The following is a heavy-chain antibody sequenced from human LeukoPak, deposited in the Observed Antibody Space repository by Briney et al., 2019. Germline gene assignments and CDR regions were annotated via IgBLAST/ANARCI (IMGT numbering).Heavy chain of an antibody. CDR1: GFTFSSYG. CDR2: IWYDGSNK. V-gene: IGHV3-33*01. J-gene: IGHJ4*02. CDR3: ARDESRGYGYFDY. Sequence: GGTLRLSCAASGFTFSSYGMHWVRQASGKGLEWGAVIWYDGSNKYYADSVKGRYTISRDNSKHTMYLQMNSLRAEDTAVYYCARDESRGYGYFDYWGQGTLVTVSS. D-gene: IGHD4-17*01.